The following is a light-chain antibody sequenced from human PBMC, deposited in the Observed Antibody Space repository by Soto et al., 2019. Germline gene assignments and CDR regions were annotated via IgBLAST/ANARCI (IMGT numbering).Light chain of an antibody. Sequence: QLVLTQPPSASASLGASVKLTCTLSKGHSNFAIAWHQQQPEKGPRLLTKFNDDGSHKKGDGIPDRFSVSSSGAEHYLTISSLQSDDEADYYCQTWDTAPVFGGGTKLTVL. V-gene: IGLV4-69*01. J-gene: IGLJ2*01. CDR2: FNDDGSH. CDR3: QTWDTAPV. CDR1: KGHSNFA.